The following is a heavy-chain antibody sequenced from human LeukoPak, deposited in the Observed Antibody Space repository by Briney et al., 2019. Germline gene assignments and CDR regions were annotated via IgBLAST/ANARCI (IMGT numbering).Heavy chain of an antibody. CDR1: GFTFSNYG. V-gene: IGHV3-30*03. J-gene: IGHJ6*03. CDR2: ISYDGSNK. Sequence: PGGSLRLSCAASGFTFSNYGMHWVRQAPGKGLEWVTFISYDGSNKYYADSVKGRFTISRDNSENTLYLQMSSLRAEDTAVYYCARGHYDSSGYYYGYYYYYMDVWGKGTTVTVSS. D-gene: IGHD3-22*01. CDR3: ARGHYDSSGYYYGYYYYYMDV.